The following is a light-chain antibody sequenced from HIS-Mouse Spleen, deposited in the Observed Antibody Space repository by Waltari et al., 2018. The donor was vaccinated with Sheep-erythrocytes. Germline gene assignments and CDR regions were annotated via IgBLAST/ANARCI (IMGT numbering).Light chain of an antibody. CDR3: QAWDSSTAV. V-gene: IGLV3-1*01. CDR1: KLGDKY. Sequence: SYELTQPPSVSVSPGQTASITCSGDKLGDKYACWYQQKPGQSPVLVIYQDSKRPSGIPERFSGSNSGNPATLTISGTQAMDAADYYCQAWDSSTAVFGGGTKLTVL. CDR2: QDS. J-gene: IGLJ2*01.